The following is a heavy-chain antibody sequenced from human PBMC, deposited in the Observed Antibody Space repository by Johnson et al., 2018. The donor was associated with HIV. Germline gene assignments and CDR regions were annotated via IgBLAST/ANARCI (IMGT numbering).Heavy chain of an antibody. CDR1: GFTFSTYA. D-gene: IGHD1-26*01. V-gene: IGHV3-23*04. Sequence: VQLVESGGGLVQPGGSLRLSCAASGFTFSTYAMSWVRQAPGRGLEWVSAISGGGGSTYYADSVKGRFTISRDNSKNTLYLQMNSLRAEDTAVYYCARDGKVGATPRRAFDIWGQGTMVTVSS. CDR2: ISGGGGST. J-gene: IGHJ3*02. CDR3: ARDGKVGATPRRAFDI.